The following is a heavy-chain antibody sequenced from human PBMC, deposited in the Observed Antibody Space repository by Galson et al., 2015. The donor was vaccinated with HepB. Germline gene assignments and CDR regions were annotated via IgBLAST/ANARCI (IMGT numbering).Heavy chain of an antibody. CDR3: ASPTGAVAFDI. CDR2: IYYSGST. V-gene: IGHV4-39*01. J-gene: IGHJ3*02. Sequence: TLSLTCTVSGGSISSSSYYWGWIRQPPGKGLEWIGSIYYSGSTYYNPSLKSRVTISVDTSKNQFSLKLSSVTAADTAVYYCASPTGAVAFDIWGQGTMVTVSS. CDR1: GGSISSSSYY. D-gene: IGHD4-17*01.